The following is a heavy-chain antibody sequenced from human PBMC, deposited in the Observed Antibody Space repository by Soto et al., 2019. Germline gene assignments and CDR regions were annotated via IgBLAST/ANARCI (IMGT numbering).Heavy chain of an antibody. D-gene: IGHD3-22*01. J-gene: IGHJ4*02. CDR3: AHRNYYDKSGYTCPYFDF. V-gene: IGHV3-23*01. Sequence: EVQLLESGGGLVQPGGPLGLSCAASGLTFGNYDMSWVRQTPGKGPDWVSTISGTGANTFYAESVKGRFTISRDNSKNTRYLRMDSVRVDAPALYYCAHRNYYDKSGYTCPYFDFWGQGSLVTVS. CDR1: GLTFGNYD. CDR2: ISGTGANT.